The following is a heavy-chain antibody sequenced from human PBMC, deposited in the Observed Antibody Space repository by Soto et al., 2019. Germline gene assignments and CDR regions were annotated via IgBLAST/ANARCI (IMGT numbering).Heavy chain of an antibody. D-gene: IGHD3-10*01. CDR3: ARVWGGAFDI. Sequence: QVQLQESGPGLVKPSETLPLTCTVSGGSISSYYWSWIRQPPGKGLEWIGYIYYSGSTNYNPSLKSRVTISVDTSKNQFSLELSSVTAADTAVYYCARVWGGAFDIWGQGAMVTVSS. V-gene: IGHV4-59*01. CDR2: IYYSGST. J-gene: IGHJ3*02. CDR1: GGSISSYY.